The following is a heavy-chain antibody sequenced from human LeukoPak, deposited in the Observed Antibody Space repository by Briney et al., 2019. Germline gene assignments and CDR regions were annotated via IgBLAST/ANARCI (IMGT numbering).Heavy chain of an antibody. J-gene: IGHJ4*02. CDR3: ATSTAAAGTD. Sequence: GGSLRLSCAASGFTFSNLWMSWVRQAPGKGLKWVANIKQDGSEKYYVDSVRGRFTISRDNAQNSLYLEMNSLRAEDTAIYYCATSTAAAGTDWGQGTLVTVSS. V-gene: IGHV3-7*03. CDR2: IKQDGSEK. CDR1: GFTFSNLW. D-gene: IGHD6-13*01.